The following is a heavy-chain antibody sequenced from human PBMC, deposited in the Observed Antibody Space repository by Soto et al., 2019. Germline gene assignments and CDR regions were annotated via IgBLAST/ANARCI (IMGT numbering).Heavy chain of an antibody. J-gene: IGHJ4*02. D-gene: IGHD1-26*01. CDR3: ATQPELLAYFDY. CDR1: GGTFSSYA. Sequence: GASVKVSCKASGGTFSSYAISWVRQAPGQGLEWMGGIIPIFGTANYAQKFQGRVTITADESTSTAYMELSSLRSEDTAVYYCATQPELLAYFDYWGQGTLVTVS. CDR2: IIPIFGTA. V-gene: IGHV1-69*13.